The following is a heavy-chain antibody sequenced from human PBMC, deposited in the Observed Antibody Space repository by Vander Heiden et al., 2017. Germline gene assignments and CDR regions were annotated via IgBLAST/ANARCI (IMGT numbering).Heavy chain of an antibody. J-gene: IGHJ3*02. V-gene: IGHV4-31*03. CDR3: ARVLCGGDCYRRGAFDI. CDR1: GGSISLGNYY. CDR2: IYNNGNT. Sequence: QVQLQESGPGLVKPSQTLSLTCTVSGGSISLGNYYWSWIRQHPGKGLEWIGYIYNNGNTYYNPSLKSRVTISVDTSKNQFSLKLSSVTAADTAVYYCARVLCGGDCYRRGAFDIWGQGTMVTVSS. D-gene: IGHD2-21*02.